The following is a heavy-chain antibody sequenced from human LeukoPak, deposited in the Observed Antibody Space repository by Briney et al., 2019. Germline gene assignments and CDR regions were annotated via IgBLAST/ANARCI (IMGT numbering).Heavy chain of an antibody. CDR1: GFTFSSYA. V-gene: IGHV3-30*02. D-gene: IGHD1-7*01. J-gene: IGHJ4*02. Sequence: PGGSLRLSCAASGFTFSSYAMSWVRQAPGKGLEWVAFIRSDGSYKYYADSVKGRFTISRDDSKNTLYLQINSLRTEDTSVYYCATRNCISCQIPYFDFWGQGTLVTDSS. CDR3: ATRNCISCQIPYFDF. CDR2: IRSDGSYK.